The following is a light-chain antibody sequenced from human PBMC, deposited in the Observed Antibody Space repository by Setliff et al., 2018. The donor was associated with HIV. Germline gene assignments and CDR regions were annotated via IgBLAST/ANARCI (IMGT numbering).Light chain of an antibody. CDR2: EVS. J-gene: IGLJ1*01. Sequence: QSVLTQPASVSGSPGQSITISCTGTSSDVGGYNHVSWYQQHPGKAPKLMIYEVSNRPSGVSNRFSGSKSVNTASLTISGLQAEDEAHYYCSAYATSHTYVFGTGTKVTVL. CDR3: SAYATSHTYV. CDR1: SSDVGGYNH. V-gene: IGLV2-14*01.